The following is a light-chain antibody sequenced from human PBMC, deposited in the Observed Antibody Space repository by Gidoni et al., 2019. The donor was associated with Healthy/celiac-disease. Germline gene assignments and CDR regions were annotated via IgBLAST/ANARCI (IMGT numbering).Light chain of an antibody. Sequence: DIQLTPSPSFLSASVGDRVTITCRASQGISSYLAWYQQKPGKAPKLLIYAASTLQSGVPSRFSGSGSGTEFTLTISSLQPEYFATYYCQQLNSYPLTFGGGTKVEIK. CDR1: QGISSY. CDR2: AAS. V-gene: IGKV1-9*01. J-gene: IGKJ4*01. CDR3: QQLNSYPLT.